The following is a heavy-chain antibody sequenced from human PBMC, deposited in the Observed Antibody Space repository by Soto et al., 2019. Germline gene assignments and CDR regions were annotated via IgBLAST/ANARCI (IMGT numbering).Heavy chain of an antibody. D-gene: IGHD4-17*01. CDR3: ARADYGDYSLLDY. J-gene: IGHJ4*02. CDR1: GFTFSDHY. Sequence: EVQLVESGGGLVQPGGSLRLSCAASGFTFSDHYMDWVRQAPGKGLEWVGRTRNKANSYTTEYAAYVKCRFTISRDDSKNSLYLQMNSLKTEDTAVYYCARADYGDYSLLDYWGQGTLVTVSS. CDR2: TRNKANSYTT. V-gene: IGHV3-72*01.